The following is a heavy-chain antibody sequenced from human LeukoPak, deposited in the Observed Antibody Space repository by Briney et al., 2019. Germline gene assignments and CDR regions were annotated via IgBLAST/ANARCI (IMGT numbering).Heavy chain of an antibody. CDR1: GGSISSSSYY. D-gene: IGHD6-19*01. V-gene: IGHV4-39*01. Sequence: PSETLSLTCTVSGGSISSSSYYWGWIRQPPGKGLEWIGSIYYSGSTNYNPSLKSRVTISVDTSKNQFSLKLSSVTAADTAVYYCARHGAAGSAFDIWGQGTMVTVSS. CDR2: IYYSGST. J-gene: IGHJ3*02. CDR3: ARHGAAGSAFDI.